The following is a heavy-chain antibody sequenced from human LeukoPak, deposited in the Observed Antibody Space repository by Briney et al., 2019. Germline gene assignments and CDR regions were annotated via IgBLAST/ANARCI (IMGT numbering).Heavy chain of an antibody. V-gene: IGHV4-38-2*02. J-gene: IGHJ2*01. Sequence: SETLSLTCTVSGYSISSGYYWGWIRQPPGKGLEWIGSIYHSGSTYYNPSLKSRVTISVDTSKNQFSLKLSSVTAADTAVYYCARESLYYYDSSGYYSIEWYFDLWGRGTLVTVSS. CDR2: IYHSGST. CDR3: ARESLYYYDSSGYYSIEWYFDL. D-gene: IGHD3-22*01. CDR1: GYSISSGYY.